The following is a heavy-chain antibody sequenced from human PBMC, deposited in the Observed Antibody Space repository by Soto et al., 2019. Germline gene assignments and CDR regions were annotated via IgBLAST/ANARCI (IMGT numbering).Heavy chain of an antibody. CDR1: GFSLSHARMG. D-gene: IGHD2-15*01. Sequence: SGPTLVNPTETLTLTCTVSGFSLSHARMGVSWIRQPPGKALEWLAHSFSNDEKSYSTSLKSKLTISKDTSKSQVVLTMTNMDPVDTATYYCARIRAGYCSGGSCLYFDYWGKGTLVTVAS. CDR3: ARIRAGYCSGGSCLYFDY. J-gene: IGHJ4*02. CDR2: SFSNDEK. V-gene: IGHV2-26*01.